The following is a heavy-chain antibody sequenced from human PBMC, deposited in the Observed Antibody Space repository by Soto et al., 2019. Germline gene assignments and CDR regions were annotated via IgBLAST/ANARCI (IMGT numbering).Heavy chain of an antibody. J-gene: IGHJ5*02. D-gene: IGHD3-22*01. CDR3: ARDRLPMVVVVMGWFDP. Sequence: GGSLRLSCAASEFTFSSYAMSWVRQAPGKGLEWISYISGSGNTIYYADSVKGRFIISRDNAKNSLFLQMNSLRADDTAVYYCARDRLPMVVVVMGWFDPWGQGTLVTVSS. V-gene: IGHV3-48*04. CDR1: EFTFSSYA. CDR2: ISGSGNTI.